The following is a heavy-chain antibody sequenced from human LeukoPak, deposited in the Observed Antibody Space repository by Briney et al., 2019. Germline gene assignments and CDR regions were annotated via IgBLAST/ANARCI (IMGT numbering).Heavy chain of an antibody. Sequence: PGGSLRLSCAASGFTFSSYAMSWVCQAPGKGLEWVSAISGSGGSTYYADSVKGRFTISRDNSKNTLYLQMNSLRAEDTAVYYCAKGIAVADLSDYWGQGTLVTVSS. CDR3: AKGIAVADLSDY. J-gene: IGHJ4*02. V-gene: IGHV3-23*01. D-gene: IGHD6-19*01. CDR1: GFTFSSYA. CDR2: ISGSGGST.